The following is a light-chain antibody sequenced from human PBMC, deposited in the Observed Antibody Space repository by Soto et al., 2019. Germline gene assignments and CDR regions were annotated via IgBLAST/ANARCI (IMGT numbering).Light chain of an antibody. J-gene: IGLJ1*01. V-gene: IGLV2-14*01. CDR3: SSYTSYSSYV. CDR1: SSDVGSYNY. CDR2: EVS. Sequence: QSALTQPASVSGSAGQSITISCTGTSSDVGSYNYVSWYQQHPGTAPKLMIYEVSNRPSGVSNRFSASKSGNTASLTISGLRAEDEADYYCSSYTSYSSYVFGSGTKLTVL.